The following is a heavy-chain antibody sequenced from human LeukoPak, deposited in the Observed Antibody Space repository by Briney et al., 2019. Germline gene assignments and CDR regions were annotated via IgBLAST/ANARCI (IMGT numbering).Heavy chain of an antibody. CDR1: GGSISSGVYS. V-gene: IGHV4-30-4*07. Sequence: SETLSLTCAVSGGSISSGVYSWSWVRQPPGKGLEWIGYIYYGGNTYYNPSLKSRLTISVDTSKNQFSLKLSSVTAADTAVYYCARNYGDGQTGYYYYMDVWGKGTTVTVSS. CDR2: IYYGGNT. D-gene: IGHD4-17*01. J-gene: IGHJ6*03. CDR3: ARNYGDGQTGYYYYMDV.